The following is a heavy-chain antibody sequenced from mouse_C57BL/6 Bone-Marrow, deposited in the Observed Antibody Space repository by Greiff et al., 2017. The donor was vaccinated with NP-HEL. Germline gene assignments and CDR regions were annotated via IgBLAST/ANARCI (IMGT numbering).Heavy chain of an antibody. CDR2: IDPEDGET. V-gene: IGHV14-2*01. CDR1: GFNIKDYY. D-gene: IGHD1-1*01. CDR3: ARRHYGSSYDFDY. J-gene: IGHJ2*01. Sequence: EVQLQQSGAELVKPGASVKLSCTASGFNIKDYYMHWVKQRTEQGLEWIGRIDPEDGETKYAPIFQGKATITADTSPNTAYLQLSSLTSEDTAVYYCARRHYGSSYDFDYWGQGTTLTVSS.